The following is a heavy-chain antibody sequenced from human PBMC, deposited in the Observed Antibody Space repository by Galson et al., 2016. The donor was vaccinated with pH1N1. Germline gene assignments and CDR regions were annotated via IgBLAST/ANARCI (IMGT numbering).Heavy chain of an antibody. CDR2: ISGSGDST. V-gene: IGHV3-23*01. CDR1: GFTFNNYA. D-gene: IGHD3-10*01. Sequence: SLRLSCAGSGFTFNNYALSWVRQAPGKGLEWVSGISGSGDSTYYADSVKGRFTVSRDNSKNTLYLQMRGLRVEDTAAYYWAKGYGSGSFSELEYWGQGTLVTVSS. J-gene: IGHJ4*02. CDR3: AKGYGSGSFSELEY.